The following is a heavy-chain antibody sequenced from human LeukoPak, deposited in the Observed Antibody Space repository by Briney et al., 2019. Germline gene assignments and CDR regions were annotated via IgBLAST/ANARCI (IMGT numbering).Heavy chain of an antibody. D-gene: IGHD3-16*01. CDR3: ATYTHWVAGDV. V-gene: IGHV3-7*01. CDR1: GFTLSDSL. Sequence: GGSLRLSCAASGFTLSDSLMSWVRPAPGKGLEGVANMNQDGSEKDYVDSVKGRITISRDNARNSLYLQMGSLRAEDTAVYYCATYTHWVAGDVWGQGTTVTVSS. CDR2: MNQDGSEK. J-gene: IGHJ6*02.